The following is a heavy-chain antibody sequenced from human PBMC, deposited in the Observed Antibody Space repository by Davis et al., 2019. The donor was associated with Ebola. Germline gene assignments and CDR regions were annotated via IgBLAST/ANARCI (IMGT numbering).Heavy chain of an antibody. CDR1: GYTFINYA. D-gene: IGHD2-15*01. V-gene: IGHV1-3*01. CDR2: INAGDGKI. CDR3: ARDLPFIVGGMDV. Sequence: ASVKVSCKASGYTFINYAIHWVRQAPGQRLEWMGWINAGDGKIIYSENFQGRLTITRDTSATTAYMELSSLRAEDTAVYYCARDLPFIVGGMDVWGQGTTVTVSS. J-gene: IGHJ6*02.